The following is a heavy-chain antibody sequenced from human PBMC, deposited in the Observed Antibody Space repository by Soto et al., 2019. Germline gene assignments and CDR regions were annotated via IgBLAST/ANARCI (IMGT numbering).Heavy chain of an antibody. CDR1: GGSFSGYY. V-gene: IGHV4-34*01. D-gene: IGHD2-8*02. CDR3: ASFRTAYYYGMDV. Sequence: SETLSLTCAVYGGSFSGYYWSWIRQPPGKGLEWIGEINHSGSTNYNPSLKIRVTISVDTTKNQFSLQLSSVTAADRAVYYCASFRTAYYYGMDVWGQGITVTVS. CDR2: INHSGST. J-gene: IGHJ6*02.